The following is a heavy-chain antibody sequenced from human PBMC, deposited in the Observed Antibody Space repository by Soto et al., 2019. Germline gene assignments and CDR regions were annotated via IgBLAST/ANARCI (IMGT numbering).Heavy chain of an antibody. CDR3: ARQLVEVLAATPGWFDP. CDR2: IIPILGIA. V-gene: IGHV1-69*02. Sequence: QVQLVQSGAEVKKPGSSVKVSCKASGGTFSSYTISWVRQAPGQGLEWMGRIIPILGIANYAQKFQGRVTITADKSTSTAYMELSSLRSEDTAVYYCARQLVEVLAATPGWFDPWGQGTLVTVSS. J-gene: IGHJ5*02. D-gene: IGHD2-15*01. CDR1: GGTFSSYT.